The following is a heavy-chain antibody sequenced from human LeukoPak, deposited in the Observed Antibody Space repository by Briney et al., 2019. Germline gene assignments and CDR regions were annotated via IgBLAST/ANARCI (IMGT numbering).Heavy chain of an antibody. CDR1: GGSISSNNW. CDR2: IYHSGSP. J-gene: IGHJ4*02. D-gene: IGHD3-16*02. Sequence: SETLSLTCAVSGGSISSNNWWGWVRQPPGKGLEWIGEIYHSGSPNYNPSLKSRVTISVDTSKNQFSLKLSSVTAADTAVYYCARGRRDYVWGSYRYTWFDYWGQGTLVTVSS. CDR3: ARGRRDYVWGSYRYTWFDY. V-gene: IGHV4-4*02.